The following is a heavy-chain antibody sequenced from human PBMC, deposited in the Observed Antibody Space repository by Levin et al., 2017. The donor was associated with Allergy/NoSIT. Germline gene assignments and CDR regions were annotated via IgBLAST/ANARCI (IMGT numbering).Heavy chain of an antibody. CDR3: TTDINYGDYGGDFDY. CDR2: IKSKTDGGTT. V-gene: IGHV3-15*01. J-gene: IGHJ4*02. CDR1: GFTFSNAW. D-gene: IGHD4-17*01. Sequence: PGGSLRLSCAASGFTFSNAWMTWVRQAPGKGLEWVGRIKSKTDGGTTDYAAPVKGRFTISRDDSKNTLYLQMNSLKTEDTAVYYCTTDINYGDYGGDFDYWGQGTLVTVSS.